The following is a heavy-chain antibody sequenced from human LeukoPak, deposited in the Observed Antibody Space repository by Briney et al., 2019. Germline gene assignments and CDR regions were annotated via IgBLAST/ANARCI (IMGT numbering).Heavy chain of an antibody. CDR1: GGSISSGDYY. D-gene: IGHD4-17*01. V-gene: IGHV4-30-4*01. CDR3: AREPTRYGDYESVY. J-gene: IGHJ4*02. CDR2: IYYSGST. Sequence: SQTLSLTCTVSGGSISSGDYYWSWIRQPPGKGLEWIGYIYYSGSTYYNPSLKSRVTISVDTSKNQFSLKLSSVTAADTAVYYCAREPTRYGDYESVYWGQGTLVTVSS.